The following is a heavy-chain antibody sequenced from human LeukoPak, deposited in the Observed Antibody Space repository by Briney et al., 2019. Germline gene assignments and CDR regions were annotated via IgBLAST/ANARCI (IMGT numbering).Heavy chain of an antibody. CDR1: GFTFSSYG. CDR3: ARVEGNIVTTTEGYFDY. CDR2: ISTSSSYI. V-gene: IGHV3-21*01. Sequence: GGSLRLSCAASGFTFSSYGMNWVRQAPGKGLEWVSSISTSSSYIYYADSMKGRFTISRDNAKNSLYLQMNSLRDEDTAVYYCARVEGNIVTTTEGYFDYWGQGTLVTVSS. J-gene: IGHJ4*02. D-gene: IGHD5-12*01.